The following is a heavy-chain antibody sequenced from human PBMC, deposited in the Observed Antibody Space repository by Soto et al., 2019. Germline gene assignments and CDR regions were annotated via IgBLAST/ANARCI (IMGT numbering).Heavy chain of an antibody. Sequence: QVRLEESGPGLVKPSETLSLICSVSGGSVNNANYFWNWIRHHPENGLEWIGYIYYSGSTRYHPSFNTRATLSIDTSKNQFSLWLNSVTVADTAVYFCARDADYGGSRGGMDVWGRGTTVTVSS. J-gene: IGHJ6*02. CDR3: ARDADYGGSRGGMDV. CDR2: IYYSGST. CDR1: GGSVNNANYF. V-gene: IGHV4-31*03. D-gene: IGHD4-17*01.